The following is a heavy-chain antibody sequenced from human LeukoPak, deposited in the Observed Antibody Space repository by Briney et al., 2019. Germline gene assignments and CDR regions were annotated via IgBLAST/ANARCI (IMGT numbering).Heavy chain of an antibody. CDR3: AKDRGDTAAAGIGADFDY. D-gene: IGHD6-13*01. CDR2: ISGSGGST. CDR1: GFTFSSYT. J-gene: IGHJ4*02. V-gene: IGHV3-23*01. Sequence: GGSLRLSCAASGFTFSSYTMNWVRQAPGKGLEWVSAISGSGGSTDYADSVKGRFTISRDNSKNTLYLQMNSLRAEDTAVYYCAKDRGDTAAAGIGADFDYWGQGTLVTVSS.